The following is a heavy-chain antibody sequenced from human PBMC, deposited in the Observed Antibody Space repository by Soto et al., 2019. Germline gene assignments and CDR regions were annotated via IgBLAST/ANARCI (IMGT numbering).Heavy chain of an antibody. D-gene: IGHD3-3*01. CDR1: GGSFSGYY. Sequence: PSETLSLTCAVYGGSFSGYYWSWIRQPPGKGLEWIGEINHSGSTNYNPSLKSRVTISVDTSKNQFSLKLSSVTAADTAVYYCARGLRTYYAFWSGYGASNWFDTWGQGTLVTVSS. CDR3: ARGLRTYYAFWSGYGASNWFDT. V-gene: IGHV4-34*01. CDR2: INHSGST. J-gene: IGHJ5*02.